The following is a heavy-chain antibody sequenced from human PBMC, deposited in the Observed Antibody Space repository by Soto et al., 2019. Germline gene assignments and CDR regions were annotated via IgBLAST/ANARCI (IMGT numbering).Heavy chain of an antibody. J-gene: IGHJ5*02. CDR2: IYHSGST. V-gene: IGHV4-4*02. CDR3: ARSVDP. CDR1: GDSVSSRFW. Sequence: SEALSLTCAVSGDSVSSRFWWSWVRQSPGKGLEWIGEIYHSGSTNYNPSLKSRVTISVDTSKNQFSLKLSSVTAADTAVYYCARSVDPWGQGTLVTVSS.